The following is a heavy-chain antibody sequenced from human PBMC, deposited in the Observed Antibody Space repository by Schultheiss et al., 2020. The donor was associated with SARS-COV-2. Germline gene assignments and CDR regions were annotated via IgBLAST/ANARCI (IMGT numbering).Heavy chain of an antibody. CDR1: GASFSTYY. CDR2: IYYSGST. V-gene: IGHV4-59*01. D-gene: IGHD2-2*01. Sequence: SETLSLTCAVYGASFSTYYWSWIRQPPGKGLEWIGYIYYSGSTNYNPSLKSRVTISVDTSKNQFSLKLSSVTAADTAVYYCAREPLSLGYWGQGTLVTVSS. CDR3: AREPLSLGY. J-gene: IGHJ4*02.